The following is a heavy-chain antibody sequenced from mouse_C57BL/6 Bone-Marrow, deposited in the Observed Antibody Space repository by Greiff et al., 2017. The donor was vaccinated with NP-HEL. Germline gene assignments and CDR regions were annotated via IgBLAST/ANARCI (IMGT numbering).Heavy chain of an antibody. Sequence: EVQVVESGGGLVQPGGSLKLSCAASGFTFSDYYMYWVRQTPEKRLEWVAYISNGGGSTYYPDTVKGRFTISIDNAKNPLYLQMSRLRSEDSAMYYGARRYGNYDYSMDYWGQGTSVTVSS. J-gene: IGHJ4*01. D-gene: IGHD2-1*01. CDR3: ARRYGNYDYSMDY. CDR2: ISNGGGST. V-gene: IGHV5-12*01. CDR1: GFTFSDYY.